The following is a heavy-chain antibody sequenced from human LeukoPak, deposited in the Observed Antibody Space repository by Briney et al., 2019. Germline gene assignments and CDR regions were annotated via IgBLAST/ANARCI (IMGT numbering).Heavy chain of an antibody. CDR2: IIPIFGTA. CDR3: ARSTKNYYGSGGYPFDY. CDR1: GGTFSSYA. V-gene: IGHV1-69*05. D-gene: IGHD3-10*01. J-gene: IGHJ4*02. Sequence: SVKVSCKASGGTFSSYAISWVRQAPGQGLEWMGRIIPIFGTANYAQKFQGRVTITTDESTSTAYMELSSLRSEDTAVYYCARSTKNYYGSGGYPFDYWGQGTLVTVSS.